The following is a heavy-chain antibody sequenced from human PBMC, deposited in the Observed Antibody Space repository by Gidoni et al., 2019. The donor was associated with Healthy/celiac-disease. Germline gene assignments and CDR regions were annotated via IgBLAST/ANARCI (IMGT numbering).Heavy chain of an antibody. CDR3: ARGIAAVKGLGVDY. J-gene: IGHJ4*02. CDR1: GGSISSSSYY. V-gene: IGHV4-39*01. D-gene: IGHD6-13*01. Sequence: QLQLQESGPGLVKPSETLSLTCTVSGGSISSSSYYWGWIRQPPGKGLEWIGSIYYSGSTYYNPSLKSRVTISVDTSKNQFSLKLSSVTAADTAVYYCARGIAAVKGLGVDYWGQGTLVTVSS. CDR2: IYYSGST.